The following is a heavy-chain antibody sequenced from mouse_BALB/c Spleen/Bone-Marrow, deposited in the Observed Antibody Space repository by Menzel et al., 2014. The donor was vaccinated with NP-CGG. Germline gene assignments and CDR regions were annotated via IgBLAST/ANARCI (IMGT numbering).Heavy chain of an antibody. CDR2: IYPGDGDT. V-gene: IGHV1-87*01. CDR1: GYTFTSYW. CDR3: ARGAPLDY. J-gene: IGHJ2*01. Sequence: QVQLKESGAELARPGASVKLSCKASGYTFTSYWMQWVKQRPGQGLEWIGAIYPGDGDTTYTQKFKGKATLTADKSSSTAYMQLSSLASEDSAVYYCARGAPLDYWGQGTTLPVSS.